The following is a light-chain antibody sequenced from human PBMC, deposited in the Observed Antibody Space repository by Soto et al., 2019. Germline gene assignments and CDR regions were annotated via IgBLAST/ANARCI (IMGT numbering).Light chain of an antibody. Sequence: DIQMTQSPSTLSASGGDRVTITCRASQSIVNWLAWYHQKQGKAPKCLIYRASSLASGVPSRFSGSGSGTEFTLTISSLQPDDVSTYYCHQYSGYPVTFGGGTKVESK. CDR3: HQYSGYPVT. CDR2: RAS. CDR1: QSIVNW. J-gene: IGKJ4*01. V-gene: IGKV1-5*03.